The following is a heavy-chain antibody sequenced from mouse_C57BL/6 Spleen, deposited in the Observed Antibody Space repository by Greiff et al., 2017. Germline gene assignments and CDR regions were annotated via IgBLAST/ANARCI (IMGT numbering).Heavy chain of an antibody. Sequence: QVQLQQPGAELVKPGASVKMSCKASGYTFTSYWITWVKQRPGQGLEWIGDIYPGSGSTNYNEKFKSKATLTVDTSSSTAYMQLSSLTSEDSAVYYCARAYDYRTSYYYAMDYWGQGTSVTVSS. CDR3: ARAYDYRTSYYYAMDY. D-gene: IGHD2-4*01. J-gene: IGHJ4*01. CDR1: GYTFTSYW. CDR2: IYPGSGST. V-gene: IGHV1-55*01.